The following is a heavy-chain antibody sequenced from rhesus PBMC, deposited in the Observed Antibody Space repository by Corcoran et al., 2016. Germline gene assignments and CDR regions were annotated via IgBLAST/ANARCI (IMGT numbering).Heavy chain of an antibody. CDR2: ITGNGGRT. V-gene: IGHV4-80*01. Sequence: QVQLQESGPGLVKPSETLSLTCAVSGGSFSSNWWTWIRQPPGKGLEWIGEITGNGGRTNYTPSLKSRVTCSKDASKNAFSLKLSSVTAADTAVYYCASQFFYSGNYYLDYWGQGVLVAVSS. CDR3: ASQFFYSGNYYLDY. CDR1: GGSFSSNW. D-gene: IGHD3-16*01. J-gene: IGHJ4*01.